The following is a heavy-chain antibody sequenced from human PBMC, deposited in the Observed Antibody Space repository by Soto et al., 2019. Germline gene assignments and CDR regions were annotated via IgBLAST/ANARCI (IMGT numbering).Heavy chain of an antibody. CDR2: ISAYNGNT. CDR3: ARESPPRYCSSTSCYTEYSSSSNWLDP. V-gene: IGHV1-18*04. J-gene: IGHJ5*02. CDR1: GYTFTSYG. D-gene: IGHD2-2*02. Sequence: ASVKVSCKASGYTFTSYGISWVRQAPGQGLEWMGWISAYNGNTNYAQKLQGRVTMTTDTSTSTAYMELRSLRSDDTAVYYCARESPPRYCSSTSCYTEYSSSSNWLDPWGQGTLVTVYS.